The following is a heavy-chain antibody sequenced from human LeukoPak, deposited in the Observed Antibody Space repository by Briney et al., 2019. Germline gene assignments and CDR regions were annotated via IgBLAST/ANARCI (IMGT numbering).Heavy chain of an antibody. D-gene: IGHD2-8*02. V-gene: IGHV4-59*01. CDR3: ARDLALGGVGDIFDY. CDR1: GGSISSYY. CDR2: IYDSGST. Sequence: SETLSLTCTVSGGSISSYYWNWIRQPPGKGREWIGNIYDSGSTNYNPSLKSRVTISVDTSKNQFSLKLSSVTAADTAVYYCARDLALGGVGDIFDYWGQGTLVTVSS. J-gene: IGHJ4*02.